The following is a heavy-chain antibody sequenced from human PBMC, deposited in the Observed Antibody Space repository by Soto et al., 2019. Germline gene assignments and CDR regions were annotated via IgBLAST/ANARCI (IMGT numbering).Heavy chain of an antibody. D-gene: IGHD2-2*01. V-gene: IGHV1-69*12. J-gene: IGHJ6*02. CDR2: IIPIFGTA. CDR1: GGTFSSYA. CDR3: ARHVPAAGYYYGMDV. Sequence: QVQLVQSGAEVKKPGSSVKVSCKASGGTFSSYAISWVRQAPGQGLEWMGWIIPIFGTADYAQKFQGRATITADESTSTAYMELSSLRSEDTAVYYCARHVPAAGYYYGMDVWGQGTTVTVSS.